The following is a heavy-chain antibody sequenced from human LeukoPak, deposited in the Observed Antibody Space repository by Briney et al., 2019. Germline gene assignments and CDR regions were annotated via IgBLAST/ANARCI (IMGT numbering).Heavy chain of an antibody. CDR1: GFTFSSYG. CDR2: IRYDGSNK. Sequence: GGSLRLSCVASGFTFSSYGMHWVRQAPGKGLEWVAFIRYDGSNKYYADSVKGRFTISRDNSKNTLYLQMNSLRAEDTAVYYCAKDRGSLFDYWGQGTLVTVSS. J-gene: IGHJ4*02. D-gene: IGHD5-12*01. V-gene: IGHV3-30*02. CDR3: AKDRGSLFDY.